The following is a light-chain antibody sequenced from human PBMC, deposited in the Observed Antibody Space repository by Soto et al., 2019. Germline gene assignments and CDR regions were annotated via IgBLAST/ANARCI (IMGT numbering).Light chain of an antibody. Sequence: QSVLTQSPSASASLGASVKLTCTLSSGHSSYAIAWHQQQPEKGPRYLMKLSSDGSHSKGDEIPDRFSGSSSGAERYLTISSLQSEDEADYYCQTWDTGARVVFGGGTKLTVL. V-gene: IGLV4-69*01. CDR3: QTWDTGARVV. CDR2: LSSDGSH. CDR1: SGHSSYA. J-gene: IGLJ2*01.